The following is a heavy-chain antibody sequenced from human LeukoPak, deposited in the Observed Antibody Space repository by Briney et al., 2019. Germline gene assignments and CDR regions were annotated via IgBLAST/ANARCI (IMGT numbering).Heavy chain of an antibody. CDR2: IKEDGTKT. J-gene: IGHJ4*02. V-gene: IGHV3-7*03. CDR3: AKEGRSLQTY. CDR1: GFMFSSNW. Sequence: GGSLRLSCAASGFMFSSNWMSWVRLAPGKGLEWVANIKEDGTKTYYVDSVKGRFTISRDNAKNSLYLQMNSLRVEDTAVYYCAKEGRSLQTYWGQGTLVTVSS. D-gene: IGHD5-24*01.